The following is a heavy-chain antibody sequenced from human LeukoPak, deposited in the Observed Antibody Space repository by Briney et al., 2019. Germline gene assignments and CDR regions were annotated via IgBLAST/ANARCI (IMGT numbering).Heavy chain of an antibody. CDR2: INPSGGST. CDR3: ARERMYSSLFHLFYY. CDR1: GYTFSSYY. D-gene: IGHD6-6*01. J-gene: IGHJ4*02. Sequence: GASVKVSCKASGYTFSSYYIHWVRQAPGQGLEWMGVINPSGGSTTYAQKFQGRVTMTRDTSTSTVYMELSSLRSEDTALYYCARERMYSSLFHLFYYWGQGTLVTVSS. V-gene: IGHV1-46*01.